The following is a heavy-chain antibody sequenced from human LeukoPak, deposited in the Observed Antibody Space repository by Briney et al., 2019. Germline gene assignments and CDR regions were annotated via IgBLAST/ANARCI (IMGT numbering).Heavy chain of an antibody. D-gene: IGHD3-10*01. Sequence: SETLSLTCTVSGYSISSGYYWGWIRQPPGKGLEWIGSIYHSGSTYYNPSLKSRVTISVDTSKNQFSLKLSSVTAADTAVYYCARHDGGWSYHNWFDPWGQGTLVTVSS. CDR2: IYHSGST. CDR1: GYSISSGYY. J-gene: IGHJ5*02. CDR3: ARHDGGWSYHNWFDP. V-gene: IGHV4-38-2*02.